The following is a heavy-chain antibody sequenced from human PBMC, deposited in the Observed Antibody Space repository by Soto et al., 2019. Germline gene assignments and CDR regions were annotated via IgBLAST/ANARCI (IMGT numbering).Heavy chain of an antibody. CDR1: GYTFTSYG. D-gene: IGHD1-26*01. V-gene: IGHV1-18*01. J-gene: IGHJ4*02. CDR3: ARESAGLVDY. Sequence: QVQLVQSGAEVKKPGASVKVSCKASGYTFTSYGISWVRQAPGQVPECMGWIRTYKGNTNYAQKFLGRVTMTTYTSTSTAYMELRSLRSADPAVYYCARESAGLVDYWGQGTVVTVSS. CDR2: IRTYKGNT.